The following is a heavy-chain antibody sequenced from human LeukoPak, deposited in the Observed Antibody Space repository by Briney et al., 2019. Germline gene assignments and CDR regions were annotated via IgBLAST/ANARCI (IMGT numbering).Heavy chain of an antibody. CDR2: IWYDGSNK. D-gene: IGHD6-13*01. Sequence: GGSLRLSCAASGFTFSSYGMHWVRRAPGKGLEWVAVIWYDGSNKYYADSVKGRFTISRDNSKNTLYLQMNSLRAEDTAVYYCARDPAAAGSFDYWGQGTLVTVSS. CDR1: GFTFSSYG. V-gene: IGHV3-33*01. J-gene: IGHJ4*02. CDR3: ARDPAAAGSFDY.